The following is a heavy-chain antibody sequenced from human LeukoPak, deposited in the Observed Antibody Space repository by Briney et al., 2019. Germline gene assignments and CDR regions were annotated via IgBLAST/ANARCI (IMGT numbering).Heavy chain of an antibody. Sequence: GESLKISCKGSGYSFTSYWNGWVRQMPAKGLEWMGIIYPGDSDTRYSPSFQGQVTISADKSISTAYMQWSSLKASDTAMYYCARRSRVRASTDWNFDLWGRGTLVTVSS. D-gene: IGHD1-26*01. CDR1: GYSFTSYW. CDR3: ARRSRVRASTDWNFDL. V-gene: IGHV5-51*01. J-gene: IGHJ2*01. CDR2: IYPGDSDT.